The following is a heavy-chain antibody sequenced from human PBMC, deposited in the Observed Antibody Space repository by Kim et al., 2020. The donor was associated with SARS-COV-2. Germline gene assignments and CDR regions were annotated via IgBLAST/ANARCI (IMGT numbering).Heavy chain of an antibody. Sequence: GGSLRLSCAASGFTFSDYYMSWIRQAPGKGLEWVSYISSSGSTIYYADSVKGRFTISRDNAKNSLYLQMNSLRAEDTAVYYCARDREDIVATIGFDYWGQGTLVTVSS. CDR2: ISSSGSTI. V-gene: IGHV3-11*01. CDR1: GFTFSDYY. D-gene: IGHD5-12*01. J-gene: IGHJ4*02. CDR3: ARDREDIVATIGFDY.